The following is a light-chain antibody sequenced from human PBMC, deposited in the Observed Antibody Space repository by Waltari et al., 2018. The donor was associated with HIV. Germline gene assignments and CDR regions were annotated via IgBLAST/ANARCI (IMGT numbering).Light chain of an antibody. J-gene: IGLJ3*02. V-gene: IGLV1-47*01. CDR3: AVWDDSLSGPV. Sequence: QSVLTQPPSASGTPGQRVTISCSGSSSNIGSNDVYWYQPLPGTAPKLLIYRNNSRPSGVPDRFSGSKSGTSSSLAISGLRSDDEADYYCAVWDDSLSGPVFGGGTKLTVL. CDR2: RNN. CDR1: SSNIGSND.